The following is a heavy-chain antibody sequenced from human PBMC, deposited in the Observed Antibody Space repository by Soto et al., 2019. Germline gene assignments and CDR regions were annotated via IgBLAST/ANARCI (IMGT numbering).Heavy chain of an antibody. J-gene: IGHJ5*02. V-gene: IGHV4-39*01. CDR1: GGSISSSSYY. Sequence: SETLSLTCTVSGGSISSSSYYWGWIRQPPGKGLEWIGSIYYSGSTYYNPSLKSRVTISVDTSKNQFSLKLSSVTAADTAVYYCARHGFGYSSSFSPFDPWAREPWSPSPQ. D-gene: IGHD6-6*01. CDR2: IYYSGST. CDR3: ARHGFGYSSSFSPFDP.